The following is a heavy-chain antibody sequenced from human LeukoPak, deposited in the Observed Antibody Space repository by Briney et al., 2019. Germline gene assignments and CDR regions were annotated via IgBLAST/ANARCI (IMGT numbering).Heavy chain of an antibody. D-gene: IGHD4-11*01. Sequence: GGSLRLSCAASGFTFSSYGMHWVRQAPGKGLEWVAVISYDGSNKYFADSVKGRFTISRDNSKNSLYLQMNSLRAEDTALYYCARGRKIYSNSVFDYWGQGTLVTVSS. CDR1: GFTFSSYG. CDR3: ARGRKIYSNSVFDY. V-gene: IGHV3-30*03. CDR2: ISYDGSNK. J-gene: IGHJ4*02.